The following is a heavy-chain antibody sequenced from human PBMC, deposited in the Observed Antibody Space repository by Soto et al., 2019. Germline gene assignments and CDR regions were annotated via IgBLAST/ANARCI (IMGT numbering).Heavy chain of an antibody. J-gene: IGHJ6*02. CDR3: TTLSPCGRRGSSFSGSDV. CDR2: IDPSDSYT. CDR1: GYSFTSYW. D-gene: IGHD2-21*01. Sequence: GESLKISCKGSGYSFTSYWIIWVRQMPGKGLEWMGRIDPSDSYTNYSPSFQGHVTISADKSISTAYLQWSSLKASDTAMYYYTTLSPCGRRGSSFSGSDVWGQGTKVTVSS. V-gene: IGHV5-10-1*01.